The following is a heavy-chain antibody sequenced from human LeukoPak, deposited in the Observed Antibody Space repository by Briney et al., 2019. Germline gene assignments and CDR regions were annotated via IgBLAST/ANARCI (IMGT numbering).Heavy chain of an antibody. CDR2: ISAYNGNT. V-gene: IGHV1-18*01. Sequence: ASVKVSCKASGYTFTSYGISWVRQAPGQGLEWMGWISAYNGNTNYAQKLQGRVTMTTDTSTSTAYMELRSLRSDDTAVYYCARKHDYPHYYYGMDVWGQGTTVTVSS. CDR1: GYTFTSYG. D-gene: IGHD4-11*01. CDR3: ARKHDYPHYYYGMDV. J-gene: IGHJ6*02.